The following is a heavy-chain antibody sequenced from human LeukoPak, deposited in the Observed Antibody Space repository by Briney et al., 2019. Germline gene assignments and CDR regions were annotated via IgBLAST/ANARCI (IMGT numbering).Heavy chain of an antibody. CDR1: GGSFSGYY. CDR3: ASSHYYGSGSKSY. Sequence: PSETLSLTCAVYGGSFSGYYWSWIRQPPGKGLEWIGEINHSGSTNYNPSLKSRVTISVDTSKNQFSLKLSSVTAADTAVYYCASSHYYGSGSKSYWGQGTLVTVSS. V-gene: IGHV4-34*01. J-gene: IGHJ4*02. CDR2: INHSGST. D-gene: IGHD3-10*01.